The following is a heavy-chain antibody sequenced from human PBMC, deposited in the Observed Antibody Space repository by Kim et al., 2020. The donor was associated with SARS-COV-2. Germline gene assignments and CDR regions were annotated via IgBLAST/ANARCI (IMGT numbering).Heavy chain of an antibody. Sequence: GGSLRLSCAASGFSFSSFAMSWVRQAPGKGLEWVSVISGSGSDTCYADSVKGRFFISRDKSKNALYLQMNSLRADDTAVYYCTKDYYSNHGGPSVNWGQGTLVTVAS. D-gene: IGHD3-10*01. CDR3: TKDYYSNHGGPSVN. V-gene: IGHV3-23*01. CDR2: ISGSGSDT. CDR1: GFSFSSFA. J-gene: IGHJ4*02.